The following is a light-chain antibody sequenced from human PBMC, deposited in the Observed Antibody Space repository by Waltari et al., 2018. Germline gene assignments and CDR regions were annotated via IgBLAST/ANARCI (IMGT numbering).Light chain of an antibody. CDR1: ASDIGNYDH. CDR2: DVA. CDR3: KSFTNRLTYV. Sequence: QSALTQPASVSGSPGQSITISCTGTASDIGNYDHVSWYQQHPGKPPKLIIYDVANRPSGVSDRFSGSKSGNTASLTISGLQAEDEADYYCKSFTNRLTYVFGSGTKVSV. J-gene: IGLJ1*01. V-gene: IGLV2-14*03.